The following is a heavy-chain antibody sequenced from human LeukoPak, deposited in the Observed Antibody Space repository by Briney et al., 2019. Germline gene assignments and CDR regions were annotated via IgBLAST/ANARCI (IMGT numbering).Heavy chain of an antibody. V-gene: IGHV3-48*03. CDR1: GFTFSIYE. J-gene: IGHJ4*02. D-gene: IGHD1-1*01. CDR2: INSSGSTI. Sequence: SGGSLRLSCTASGFTFSIYEMNWVRQAPGKGLECVSYINSSGSTIYYADSVKGRFTIYKDNDKNSLYLQMNSPRAEDTAVYYCARGTEPSDYWGQGTLVTVSS. CDR3: ARGTEPSDY.